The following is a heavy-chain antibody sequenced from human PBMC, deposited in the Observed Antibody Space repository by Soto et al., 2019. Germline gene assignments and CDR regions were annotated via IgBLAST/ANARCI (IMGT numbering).Heavy chain of an antibody. CDR2: IIPIFGTA. J-gene: IGHJ5*02. Sequence: QVQLVQSGAEVKKPGSSVKVSCKASGGTFSSYAISWVRQAPGQGLEWMGGIIPIFGTANYTQKFQGRVTITADESRSTAYMELSSLRSEDTAVYYCAEGGAAMSFVGWFDPWGQGSLVTASS. CDR3: AEGGAAMSFVGWFDP. CDR1: GGTFSSYA. V-gene: IGHV1-69*12. D-gene: IGHD2-2*01.